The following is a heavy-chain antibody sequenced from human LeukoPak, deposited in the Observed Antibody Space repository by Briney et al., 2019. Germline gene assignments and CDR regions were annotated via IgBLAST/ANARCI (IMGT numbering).Heavy chain of an antibody. J-gene: IGHJ4*02. Sequence: PSETLSLTCTVSGYSISSGYYWGWIRQPPGQGLEWVGNIYHSGSTYYNPSLKSRVTISVDTSKNQFSLRLSSVTAADTAVYFCARDGLSFHSSGEIDYWGQGTLVTVSS. CDR1: GYSISSGYY. CDR3: ARDGLSFHSSGEIDY. V-gene: IGHV4-38-2*02. CDR2: IYHSGST. D-gene: IGHD3-10*01.